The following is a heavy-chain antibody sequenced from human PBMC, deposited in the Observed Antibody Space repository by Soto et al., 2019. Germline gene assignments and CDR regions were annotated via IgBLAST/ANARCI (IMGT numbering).Heavy chain of an antibody. CDR3: ARSPVGDAFNV. CDR1: GFTFSSYS. V-gene: IGHV3-21*01. Sequence: EVQLVESGGGLVKPGGSLRLSCAASGFTFSSYSMNWVRQAPGKGLEWVSSISSGSDYIFYADSVKGRFTISRDNAKNSLFLQMNSLTAEDTAVYYRARSPVGDAFNVWGQGTVVTVSS. J-gene: IGHJ3*01. CDR2: ISSGSDYI.